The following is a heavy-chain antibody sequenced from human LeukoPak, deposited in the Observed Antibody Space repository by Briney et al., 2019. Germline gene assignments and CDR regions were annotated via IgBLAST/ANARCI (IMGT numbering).Heavy chain of an antibody. Sequence: SKTLSLTCAVYGGSFSGYSWTWIRQPPGKGLEWIGEINHSGSTNYNPSLKSRVTISVDTSKNQFSLRLSSVTAADTAVYYCARGHEQFTNYYSSGMDVWGQGTTVTVSS. J-gene: IGHJ6*02. CDR1: GGSFSGYS. CDR3: ARGHEQFTNYYSSGMDV. V-gene: IGHV4-34*01. D-gene: IGHD1/OR15-1a*01. CDR2: INHSGST.